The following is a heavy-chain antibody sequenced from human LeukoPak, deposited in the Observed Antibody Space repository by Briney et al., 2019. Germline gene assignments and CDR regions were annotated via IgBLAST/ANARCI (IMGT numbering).Heavy chain of an antibody. J-gene: IGHJ3*02. V-gene: IGHV3-23*01. CDR2: ISTDGGST. Sequence: GGSLRLSCAASGFTFSNYAMNWVRQAPGKGLEWVSTISTDGGSTYYTDSVRGRFTISRDNSKSTLYLQINSLRDEDTALYYCARDHWSNAFDIWGQGTMVTVSS. CDR1: GFTFSNYA. CDR3: ARDHWSNAFDI.